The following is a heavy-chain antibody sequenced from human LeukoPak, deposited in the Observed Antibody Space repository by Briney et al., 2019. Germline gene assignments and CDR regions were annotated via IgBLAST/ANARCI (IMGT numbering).Heavy chain of an antibody. CDR3: ARGHGSGSSYYYYGLDV. Sequence: SETLSLTCAVYGGSFSGYYWSWIRQPPGKGLEWIGTIYHNGSTYYNPSLKSRVTISVDTSKNEFSLKLSSVTAADTAMYYCARGHGSGSSYYYYGLDVWGPGTTVTVSS. CDR2: IYHNGST. V-gene: IGHV4-34*01. CDR1: GGSFSGYY. J-gene: IGHJ6*02. D-gene: IGHD3-10*01.